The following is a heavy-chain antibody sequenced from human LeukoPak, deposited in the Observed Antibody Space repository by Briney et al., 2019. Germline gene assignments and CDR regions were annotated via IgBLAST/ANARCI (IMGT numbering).Heavy chain of an antibody. CDR3: ARGGWSFDP. J-gene: IGHJ5*02. Sequence: PGGSLRLSCAASGFRFSGYWMSWVRQAPGKGLEWVANIKLDGSEKNYVDSVKGRFTISRDNAKNSLYLQMNSLRAEDTAVYYCARGGWSFDPWGQGTLVTVSS. V-gene: IGHV3-7*01. CDR1: GFRFSGYW. CDR2: IKLDGSEK.